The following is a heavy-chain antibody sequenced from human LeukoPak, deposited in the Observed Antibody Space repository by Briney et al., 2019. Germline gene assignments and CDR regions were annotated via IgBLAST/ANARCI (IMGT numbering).Heavy chain of an antibody. Sequence: SETLSLTCTVSGGSISSSSYYWGWIRPPPGKGLEWIGSIYYSGSTYYNPSLKSRVTISVDTSKNQFSLKLSSVTAADTAVYYCARHSLKTYVLRFLEWLSPFDYWGQGTLVTVSS. CDR2: IYYSGST. CDR1: GGSISSSSYY. D-gene: IGHD3-3*01. J-gene: IGHJ4*02. V-gene: IGHV4-39*01. CDR3: ARHSLKTYVLRFLEWLSPFDY.